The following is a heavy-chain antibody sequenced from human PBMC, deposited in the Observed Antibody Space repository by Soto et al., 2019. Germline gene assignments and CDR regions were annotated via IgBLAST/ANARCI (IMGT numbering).Heavy chain of an antibody. CDR2: ISAYNGNT. V-gene: IGHV1-18*01. CDR1: GYSFTNYG. J-gene: IGHJ6*03. D-gene: IGHD6-19*01. CDR3: ARDRGVAPPVAGNTHYYYYMDV. Sequence: QDQLVQSGVEVKKPGASVKVSCKASGYSFTNYGITWLRQAPGQGFEWMGWISAYNGNTNYAQKFHGRVTMTTDASTSTAYLELRCLRSDDTAVYYCARDRGVAPPVAGNTHYYYYMDVWGKGTTVTVSS.